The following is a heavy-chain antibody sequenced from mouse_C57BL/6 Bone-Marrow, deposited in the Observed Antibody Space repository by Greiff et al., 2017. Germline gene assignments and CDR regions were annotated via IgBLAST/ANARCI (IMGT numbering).Heavy chain of an antibody. V-gene: IGHV5-6*02. Sequence: EVKLEESGGDLVKPGGSLKLSCAASGFTFSSYGMSWVRQTPDKRLEWVATISSGGSYTYYPDSVKGRFTISRDNAKNTLYLQMSSLKSEDTAMYYCARQYYYGSSPWFAYWGQGTLVTVSA. CDR3: ARQYYYGSSPWFAY. D-gene: IGHD1-1*01. CDR1: GFTFSSYG. J-gene: IGHJ3*01. CDR2: ISSGGSYT.